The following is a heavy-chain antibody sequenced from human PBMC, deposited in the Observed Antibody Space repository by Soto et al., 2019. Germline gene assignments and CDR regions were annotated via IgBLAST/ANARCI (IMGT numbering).Heavy chain of an antibody. CDR2: TRDKAKSYST. CDR1: GFTLSDHY. V-gene: IGHV3-72*01. D-gene: IGHD3-16*01. Sequence: EVQLVESGGGLVQPGGSLRLSCVASGFTLSDHYIDWVRQAPGKGLEWVGRTRDKAKSYSTEYAAPVKGRFTLSRDNSKNSVYLQMDSLKSEDTAVYFCARAIDYDHWGQGTLVTVSS. J-gene: IGHJ4*02. CDR3: ARAIDYDH.